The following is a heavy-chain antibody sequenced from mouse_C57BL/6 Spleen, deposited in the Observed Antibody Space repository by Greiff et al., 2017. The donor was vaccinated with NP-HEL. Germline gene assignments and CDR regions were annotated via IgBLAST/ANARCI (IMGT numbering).Heavy chain of an antibody. V-gene: IGHV5-6*01. CDR3: ASLSTMITTEYYFDY. Sequence: EVQLVESGGDLVKPGGSLKLSCAASGFTFSSYGMSWVRQTPDKRLEWVATISSGGSYTYYPDSVKGRFTISRDNAKNTLYLQMSSLKSEDTAMYYCASLSTMITTEYYFDYWGQGTTLTVSS. D-gene: IGHD2-4*01. CDR2: ISSGGSYT. J-gene: IGHJ2*01. CDR1: GFTFSSYG.